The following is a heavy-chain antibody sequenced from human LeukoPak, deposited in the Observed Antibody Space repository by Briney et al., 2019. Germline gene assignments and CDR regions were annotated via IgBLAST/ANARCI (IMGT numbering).Heavy chain of an antibody. CDR3: ASSSRVAAAKNWFDP. Sequence: SVKVSCKASGGTFSSYAISWVRQAPGQGLEWMGGVIPIFGTANYAQKFQGRVTITADESTSTAYMELSSLRSEDTAVYYCASSSRVAAAKNWFDPWGQGTLVTVSS. CDR1: GGTFSSYA. V-gene: IGHV1-69*13. J-gene: IGHJ5*02. D-gene: IGHD6-13*01. CDR2: VIPIFGTA.